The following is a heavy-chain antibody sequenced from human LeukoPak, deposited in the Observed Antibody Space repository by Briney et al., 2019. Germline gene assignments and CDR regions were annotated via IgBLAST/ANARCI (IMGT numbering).Heavy chain of an antibody. J-gene: IGHJ4*02. V-gene: IGHV4-39*07. CDR3: ARGRWFGEPTLVY. CDR1: GGSISSSSYY. Sequence: MASETLSLTCTVSGGSISSSSYYWGWIRQPPGKGLEWIGEINHSGSTNYNPSLKSRVTISVDTSKNQFSLKLSSVTAADTAVYYCARGRWFGEPTLVYWGQGTLVTVSS. CDR2: INHSGST. D-gene: IGHD3-10*01.